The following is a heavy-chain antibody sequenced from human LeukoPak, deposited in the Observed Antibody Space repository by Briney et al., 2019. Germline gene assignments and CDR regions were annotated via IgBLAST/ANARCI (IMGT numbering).Heavy chain of an antibody. CDR2: INPNSGGT. D-gene: IGHD3-10*01. CDR3: ARGIGLWFGEPYMDV. V-gene: IGHV1-2*02. Sequence: ASVKVSCKASGYTFTGYYMHWVRQAPGQGLEWMGWINPNSGGTNYAQKFQGRVTMTRDTSISTAYMELRSLRSDDTAVYYCARGIGLWFGEPYMDVWGKGTTVTVSS. CDR1: GYTFTGYY. J-gene: IGHJ6*03.